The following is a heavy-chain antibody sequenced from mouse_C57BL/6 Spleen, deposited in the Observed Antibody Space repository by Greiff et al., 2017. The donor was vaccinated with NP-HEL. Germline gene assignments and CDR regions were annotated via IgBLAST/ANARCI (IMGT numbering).Heavy chain of an antibody. J-gene: IGHJ2*01. V-gene: IGHV1-64*01. D-gene: IGHD3-2*02. CDR3: AMGTQYYCDY. CDR2: IHPNRGSS. Sequence: QVQLQQPGAELVKPGASVPLSCKASGYTFTSYWMHWVKQRPGQGLEWIGMIHPNRGSSNSNEKFKSKATLTVDKSSSTAYMQLSSLTSEDSAVYNCAMGTQYYCDYWGQGTTLTVSS. CDR1: GYTFTSYW.